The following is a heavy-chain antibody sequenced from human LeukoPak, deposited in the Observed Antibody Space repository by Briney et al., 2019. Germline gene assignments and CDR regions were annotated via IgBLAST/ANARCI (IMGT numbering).Heavy chain of an antibody. D-gene: IGHD3-10*01. CDR2: IHPSGGST. J-gene: IGHJ5*02. V-gene: IGHV1-46*01. Sequence: GASVKVSCKASGYTFTSYYMHWVRQAPGQGLEWMGIIHPSGGSTSYAQKFQGRVTMTRDTSTSTVYMELSSLRSEDTAVYYCARDRAYYYGSGSYYKYGNHWFDPWGQGTLVTVSS. CDR3: ARDRAYYYGSGSYYKYGNHWFDP. CDR1: GYTFTSYY.